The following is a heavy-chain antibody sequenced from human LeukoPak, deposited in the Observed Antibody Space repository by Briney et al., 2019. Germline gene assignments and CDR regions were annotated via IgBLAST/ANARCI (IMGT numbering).Heavy chain of an antibody. V-gene: IGHV3-53*01. CDR3: ARSPFGDGRGAFDL. CDR1: GFTFSSYA. CDR2: IYSDDNT. Sequence: GGSLRLSCAASGFTFSSYAMSWVRQAPGKGLEWVSVIYSDDNTYYADSVKGRFTISRDDSKNTLSLQMNSLRAEDTAAYYCARSPFGDGRGAFDLWGQGTRVTVSS. D-gene: IGHD5-24*01. J-gene: IGHJ3*01.